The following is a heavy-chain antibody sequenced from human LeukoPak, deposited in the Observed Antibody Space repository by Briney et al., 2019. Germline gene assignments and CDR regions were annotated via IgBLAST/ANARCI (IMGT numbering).Heavy chain of an antibody. CDR1: GFTFSSYS. CDR3: ARAVLLWFGESNNWFDP. D-gene: IGHD3-10*01. J-gene: IGHJ5*02. V-gene: IGHV3-21*01. CDR2: ISSSSSYI. Sequence: PGGSLRLSCAASGFTFSSYSMSWVRQAPGKGLEWVSSISSSSSYIYYADSVKGRFTISRDNAKNSLYLQMNSLRAEDTAVYYCARAVLLWFGESNNWFDPWGQETLVTVSS.